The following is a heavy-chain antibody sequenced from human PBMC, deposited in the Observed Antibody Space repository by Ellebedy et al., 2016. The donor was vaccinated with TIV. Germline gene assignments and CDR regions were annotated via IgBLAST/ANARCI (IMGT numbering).Heavy chain of an antibody. CDR3: ARDLKVVYCGGDCYSGEFDY. CDR1: GYTFTSYG. Sequence: ASVKVSCKASGYTFTSYGISWVRQAPGQGLEWMGIINPSGGSTSYAQKFQGRVTMTRDTSTSTVYMELSSLRSEDTAVYYCARDLKVVYCGGDCYSGEFDYWGQGTLVTVSS. J-gene: IGHJ4*02. V-gene: IGHV1-46*01. D-gene: IGHD2-21*02. CDR2: INPSGGST.